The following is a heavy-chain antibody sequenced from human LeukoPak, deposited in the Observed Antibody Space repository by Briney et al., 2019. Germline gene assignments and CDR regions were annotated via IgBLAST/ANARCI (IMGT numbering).Heavy chain of an antibody. V-gene: IGHV3-23*01. J-gene: IGHJ3*02. Sequence: PGGSLRLSCVVSGLTFSTYSMAWVRQAPGKGLEWVTSLNAKGDDPYYSDSVKGRFTIFRDNSKNTLYLQMNSLTAEDTAMYYCAKGNPGLVKTRDPLDIWRQGTMVTVSS. CDR1: GLTFSTYS. CDR3: AKGNPGLVKTRDPLDI. D-gene: IGHD1-26*01. CDR2: LNAKGDDP.